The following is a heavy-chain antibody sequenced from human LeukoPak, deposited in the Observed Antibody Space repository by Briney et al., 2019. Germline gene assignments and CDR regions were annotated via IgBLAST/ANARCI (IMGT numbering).Heavy chain of an antibody. D-gene: IGHD3-22*01. V-gene: IGHV1-2*02. Sequence: ASVKVSCEASGYTFTHYYMHWVRQAPGQRLEWMGWINPNSGGTNYAQEFQGRVTMTRDTSVSTAYMELSRLRSDDTAVYYCARDPLKNYHDSSGYSFDFWGQGTLVTVSS. J-gene: IGHJ4*02. CDR2: INPNSGGT. CDR3: ARDPLKNYHDSSGYSFDF. CDR1: GYTFTHYY.